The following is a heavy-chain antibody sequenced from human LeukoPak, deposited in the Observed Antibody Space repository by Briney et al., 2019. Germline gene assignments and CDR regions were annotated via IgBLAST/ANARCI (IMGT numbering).Heavy chain of an antibody. J-gene: IGHJ4*02. V-gene: IGHV4-34*01. CDR1: GGSFSGYY. CDR2: INHNGST. D-gene: IGHD3-22*01. Sequence: PSETLSLTCAVYGGSFSGYYWSWIRQPPGKGLEWIGEINHNGSTNYNPSLKSRVTISVDTSKNQFSLKLSSVTAADTAVYYCARGPPYYYDSSGYYGYWGQGTLVTVSS. CDR3: ARGPPYYYDSSGYYGY.